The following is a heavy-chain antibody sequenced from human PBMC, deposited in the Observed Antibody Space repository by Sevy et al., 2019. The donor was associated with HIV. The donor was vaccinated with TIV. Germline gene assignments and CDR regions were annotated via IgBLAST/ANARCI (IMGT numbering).Heavy chain of an antibody. CDR1: GYTLTKLS. Sequence: ASVKVSCKVSGYTLTKLSMHWVRQAPGKGLEWMGSFDPEDGETLYAQKLQGRVIMTEDTSTDTAYMEVNRLRSEDTAVYYCATTKDYYENSGCPFDYWGQGTLVTVSS. V-gene: IGHV1-24*01. CDR2: FDPEDGET. D-gene: IGHD3-22*01. CDR3: ATTKDYYENSGCPFDY. J-gene: IGHJ4*02.